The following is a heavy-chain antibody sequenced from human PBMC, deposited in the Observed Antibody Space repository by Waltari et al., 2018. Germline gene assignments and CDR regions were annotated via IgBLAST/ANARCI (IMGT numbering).Heavy chain of an antibody. J-gene: IGHJ5*01. CDR3: ARGRVGDGDCLDS. Sequence: EIQLVESGGGLVQPGGSLRLSCEVSGFILSDYEMNWVRQAPGKGLEWVSFINPSGYVIYAESVKGRFTISRDNSKSSLFLQMNSLRGEDTAVYFCARGRVGDGDCLDSWGQGTLVTVSS. V-gene: IGHV3-48*03. CDR1: GFILSDYE. D-gene: IGHD2-21*02. CDR2: INPSGYV.